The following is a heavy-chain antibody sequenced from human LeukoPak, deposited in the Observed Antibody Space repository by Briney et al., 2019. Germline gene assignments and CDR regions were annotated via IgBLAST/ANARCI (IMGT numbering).Heavy chain of an antibody. J-gene: IGHJ4*02. CDR2: ISGSGDST. D-gene: IGHD2-2*02. CDR3: VKGCSYTSCYTSDY. CDR1: GFTFNNYA. V-gene: IGHV3-23*01. Sequence: PGGSLRLSCAASGFTFNNYAMTWVRQGPGKGLEWVSTISGSGDSTHYVDSVKGRFTISRDNSKNTLYLQMNSLRVEDTAVYYCVKGCSYTSCYTSDYWGQGTLVTVSS.